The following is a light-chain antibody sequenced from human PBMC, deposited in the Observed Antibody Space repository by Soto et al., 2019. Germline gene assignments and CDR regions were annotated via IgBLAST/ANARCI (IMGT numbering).Light chain of an antibody. CDR1: QSVSSSY. J-gene: IGKJ1*01. V-gene: IGKV3-20*01. Sequence: EIVLTQSPGTLPLSPGERATLSCRASQSVSSSYLAWYQQKPGQAPRLLIYGASSRATGIPDRFSGSGSGTDFTHTISRLEPEDFAVYYCQQYGSSPSTFGQGTKVEIK. CDR3: QQYGSSPST. CDR2: GAS.